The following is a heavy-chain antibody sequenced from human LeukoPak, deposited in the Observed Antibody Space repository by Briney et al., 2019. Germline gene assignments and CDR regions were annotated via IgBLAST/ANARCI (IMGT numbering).Heavy chain of an antibody. CDR1: GYTFTSYD. Sequence: ASVKVSCKASGYTFTSYDINWVRQATGQGLEWMGWMNPNSGGTNYAQKFQGRVTMTRDTSISTAYMELSRLRSDDTAVYYCARGGIVGATLPYYMDVWGKGTTVTVSS. CDR2: MNPNSGGT. J-gene: IGHJ6*03. CDR3: ARGGIVGATLPYYMDV. V-gene: IGHV1-2*02. D-gene: IGHD1-26*01.